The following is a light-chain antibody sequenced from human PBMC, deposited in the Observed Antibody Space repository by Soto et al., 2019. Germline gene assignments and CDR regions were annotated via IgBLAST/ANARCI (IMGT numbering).Light chain of an antibody. CDR1: QSVSSNY. J-gene: IGKJ2*01. CDR3: QHYGSSPYT. V-gene: IGKV3-20*01. Sequence: EIVLTQSSGTLSLSPGERATLSCRASQSVSSNYLAWYQQKPGQAPRPLIYGASSRATGIPDRFSGSGSRTDFTLTISRLEPEDLAVYYCQHYGSSPYTFGQGTKLEIK. CDR2: GAS.